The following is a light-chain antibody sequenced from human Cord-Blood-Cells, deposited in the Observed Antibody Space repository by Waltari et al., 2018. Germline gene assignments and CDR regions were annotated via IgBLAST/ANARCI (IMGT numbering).Light chain of an antibody. CDR2: LGS. CDR1: QSLLHSKGYNY. CDR3: MQALQTPWT. J-gene: IGKJ1*01. Sequence: DIVMTQSPLSLPVPPGEPASISCRSSQSLLHSKGYNYLDWHLQKPGQSPQLLIYLGSNRASGVPDRFSGSGSGTDFTLKISRVEAEDVGVYYCMQALQTPWTFGQGTKVEIK. V-gene: IGKV2-28*01.